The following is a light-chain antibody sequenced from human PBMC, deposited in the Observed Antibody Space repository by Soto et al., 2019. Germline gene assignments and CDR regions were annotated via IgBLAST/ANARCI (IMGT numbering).Light chain of an antibody. Sequence: EIVMTHSPATLSVSPGERATLSCRASQSVSSSLAWYQQKPGRAPRLLIYGASTRATGVPARFSGSGSGTEFTLTISSLQSEDFAVYYCQQSNNGWTFRKATKV. CDR2: GAS. J-gene: IGKJ1*01. CDR3: QQSNNGWT. V-gene: IGKV3-15*01. CDR1: QSVSSS.